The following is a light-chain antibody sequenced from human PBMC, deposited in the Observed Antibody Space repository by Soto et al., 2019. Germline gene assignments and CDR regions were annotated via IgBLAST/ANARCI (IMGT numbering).Light chain of an antibody. CDR1: QSISAK. CDR3: QQYNNWPPTWT. Sequence: EILMTQSPATLSVSPGDRATLTCRASQSISAKLAWYQQKPGKANRLLIYGESTTASGIPARFSGSGSGTEFTLTISSLQSEDFAVYSCQQYNNWPPTWTFGPGTKVDIK. V-gene: IGKV3-15*01. CDR2: GES. J-gene: IGKJ1*01.